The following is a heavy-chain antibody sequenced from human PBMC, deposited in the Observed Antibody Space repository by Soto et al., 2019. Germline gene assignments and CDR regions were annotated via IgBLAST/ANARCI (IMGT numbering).Heavy chain of an antibody. CDR1: GYTFTSYD. Sequence: ASVKVSCKASGYTFTSYDINWVRQATGQGLEWMGWMNPNSGNTGYAQKFQGRVTMTRNTSISTAYMELSSLRSEDTAVYYCAAGESPFYSYFGMDVWGQGTTVTVSS. CDR2: MNPNSGNT. CDR3: AAGESPFYSYFGMDV. J-gene: IGHJ6*02. D-gene: IGHD3-16*01. V-gene: IGHV1-8*01.